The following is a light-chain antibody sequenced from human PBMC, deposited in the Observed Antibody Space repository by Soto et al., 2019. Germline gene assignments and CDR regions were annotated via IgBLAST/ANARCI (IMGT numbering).Light chain of an antibody. Sequence: EIVLTQSPATLSLSPGERATLSCRASQSVSSYLAWYQQKPGQAPRLLIYDASNRATGIPARFSGSGSGTDFTLTTNSLEPEDFAVYYCQQRSNWPLFGGGTKVEIK. CDR1: QSVSSY. CDR2: DAS. V-gene: IGKV3-11*01. J-gene: IGKJ4*01. CDR3: QQRSNWPL.